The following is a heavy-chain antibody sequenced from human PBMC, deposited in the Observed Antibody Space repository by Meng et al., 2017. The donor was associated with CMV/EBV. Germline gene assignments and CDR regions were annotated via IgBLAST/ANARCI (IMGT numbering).Heavy chain of an antibody. D-gene: IGHD2-2*01. V-gene: IGHV5-51*01. CDR1: GYSFTSYW. CDR3: ARHQFKGYCSSTSCYHAFDI. CDR2: IYPGDSDT. Sequence: GGSLRLSCKGSGYSFTSYWIGWVRQMPGKGLEWMGIIYPGDSDTRYSPSFQGQVTISADKSISTAYLQWSSLKASDTAMYYCARHQFKGYCSSTSCYHAFDIWDQGTMVTVSS. J-gene: IGHJ3*02.